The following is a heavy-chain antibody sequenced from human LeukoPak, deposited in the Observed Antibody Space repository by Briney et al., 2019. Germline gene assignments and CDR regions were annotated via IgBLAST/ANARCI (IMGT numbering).Heavy chain of an antibody. CDR2: IIGSGGST. J-gene: IGHJ4*02. CDR3: AKAWRGPYSNYDYFDY. CDR1: GFTFSSYA. D-gene: IGHD4-11*01. Sequence: QPGGYLRLSCAASGFTFSSYAMSWVRQAPGKGLEWVSAIIGSGGSTYYADSVKGRFTISRDDSKNTLYLQMNSLRAEDTAVYYCAKAWRGPYSNYDYFDYWGQGTLVTVSS. V-gene: IGHV3-23*01.